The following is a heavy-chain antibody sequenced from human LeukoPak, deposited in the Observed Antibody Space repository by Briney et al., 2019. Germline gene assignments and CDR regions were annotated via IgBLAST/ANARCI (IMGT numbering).Heavy chain of an antibody. J-gene: IGHJ4*02. CDR2: ISSLSGTI. D-gene: IGHD2-21*01. CDR1: GFTFSSYS. CDR3: AKAPVTSCRGAYCYPFDS. V-gene: IGHV3-48*01. Sequence: GGSLRLSCAASGFTFSSYSMNWVRQAPGEGLEWVSYISSLSGTIYYADSVKGRFTISRDNAKNSVYLQMNSLRAEDAAVYFCAKAPVTSCRGAYCYPFDSWGQGTLVTVSS.